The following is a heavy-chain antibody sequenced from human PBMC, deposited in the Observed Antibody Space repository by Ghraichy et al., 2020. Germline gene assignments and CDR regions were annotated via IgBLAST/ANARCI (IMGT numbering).Heavy chain of an antibody. CDR3: AKVFSVLLWFGEMYFDY. CDR2: ISGSGGST. J-gene: IGHJ4*02. Sequence: GESLNISCAASGFTFSSYAMSWVRQAPGKGLEWVSAISGSGGSTYYADSVKGRFTISRDNSKNTLYLQMNSLRAEDTAVYYCAKVFSVLLWFGEMYFDYWGQGTLVTVSS. D-gene: IGHD3-10*01. V-gene: IGHV3-23*01. CDR1: GFTFSSYA.